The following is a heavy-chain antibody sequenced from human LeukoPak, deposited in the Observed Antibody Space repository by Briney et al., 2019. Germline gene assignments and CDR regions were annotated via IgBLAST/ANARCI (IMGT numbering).Heavy chain of an antibody. J-gene: IGHJ4*02. CDR1: GGSISSSSYY. V-gene: IGHV4-39*01. CDR3: ARRDDSSGYHKIFDY. CDR2: IYYSGST. D-gene: IGHD3-22*01. Sequence: SETLSLTCTVSGGSISSSSYYWGWIRQPPGKGLEWIGSIYYSGSTYYNPSLKSRVTISKDTSKNQFYLKLSSLTAADTAVYYCARRDDSSGYHKIFDYWGPGTLVTVSS.